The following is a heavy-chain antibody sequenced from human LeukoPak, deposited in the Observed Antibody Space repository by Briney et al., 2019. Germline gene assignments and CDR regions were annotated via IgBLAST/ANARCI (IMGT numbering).Heavy chain of an antibody. CDR2: IYYSGST. CDR3: ARGTT. J-gene: IGHJ4*02. CDR1: GGSTSSYY. Sequence: PSETLSLTCTVSGGSTSSYYWSWIRQPPGKGLEWIGYIYYSGSTNYNPSLKSRVTISVDTSKNQFSLKLSSVTAADTAVYYCARGTTWGQGTLVTVSS. D-gene: IGHD2/OR15-2a*01. V-gene: IGHV4-59*01.